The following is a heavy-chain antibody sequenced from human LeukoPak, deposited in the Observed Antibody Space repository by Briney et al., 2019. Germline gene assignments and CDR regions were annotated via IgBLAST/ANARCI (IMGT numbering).Heavy chain of an antibody. CDR1: GFTFSSYS. CDR3: AREYGDYSDAFDI. V-gene: IGHV3-21*01. Sequence: GGSLRLSCAASGFTFSSYSMNWVRQAPGKGLEWVSSISSSSYIYYADSVKGRFTISRDNAKNSLYLQMNSLRAEDTAVYYCAREYGDYSDAFDIWGQGTMVTVSS. D-gene: IGHD4-17*01. J-gene: IGHJ3*02. CDR2: ISSSSYI.